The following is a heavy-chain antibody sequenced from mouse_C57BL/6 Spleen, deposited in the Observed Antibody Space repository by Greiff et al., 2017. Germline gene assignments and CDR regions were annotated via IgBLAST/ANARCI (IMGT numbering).Heavy chain of an antibody. J-gene: IGHJ2*01. D-gene: IGHD2-3*01. Sequence: VKLQQSGPELVKPGASVKISCKASGYSFTGYYMNWVKQSPEQSLEWIGEINPSTGGTTYNQKFKAKATLTVDKSSSTAYMQLKCLTSEDSAVYYCASDGYAGTCFDYWGQGTTLTVAA. V-gene: IGHV1-42*01. CDR2: INPSTGGT. CDR1: GYSFTGYY. CDR3: ASDGYAGTCFDY.